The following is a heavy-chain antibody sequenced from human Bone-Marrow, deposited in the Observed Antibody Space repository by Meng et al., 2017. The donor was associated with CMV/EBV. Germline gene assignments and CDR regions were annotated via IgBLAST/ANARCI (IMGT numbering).Heavy chain of an antibody. Sequence: LTCPVSGDYLTNYYWNWIRQPAGKGLEWIGRIYGSGTTYYNPSLKSRVTISIDTSTNQFSLKLRTANAADTAVYYCARDAFRSSFDYWGQGNLVTVSS. CDR3: ARDAFRSSFDY. CDR1: GDYLTNYY. D-gene: IGHD6-6*01. J-gene: IGHJ4*02. V-gene: IGHV4-4*07. CDR2: IYGSGTT.